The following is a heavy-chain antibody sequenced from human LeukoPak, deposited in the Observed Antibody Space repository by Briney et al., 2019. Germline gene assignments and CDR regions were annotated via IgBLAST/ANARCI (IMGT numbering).Heavy chain of an antibody. J-gene: IGHJ6*03. CDR2: INHSGST. CDR3: ARNGRVVPAATYYYYYMDV. Sequence: SETLSLTCAVYGGPFSGYYWSWLRQPPGKGLEWIGEINHSGSTNYNPSLKSRVTISVDTSKNQFSLKLSSVTAADTAVYYCARNGRVVPAATYYYYYMDVWGKGTTVTVSS. D-gene: IGHD2-2*01. CDR1: GGPFSGYY. V-gene: IGHV4-34*01.